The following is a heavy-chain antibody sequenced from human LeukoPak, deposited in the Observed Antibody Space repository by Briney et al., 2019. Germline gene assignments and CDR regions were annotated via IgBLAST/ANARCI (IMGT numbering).Heavy chain of an antibody. Sequence: SETLSLTCTVSGGSISSGGYYWSWIRQPPGKGLEWIGYIYHSGSTYYNPSLKSRVTISVDRSKNQFSLKLNSVTAADTAVYYCARDDNYDDSGGLGYWGQGTLVTVSS. D-gene: IGHD3-22*01. CDR3: ARDDNYDDSGGLGY. V-gene: IGHV4-30-2*01. J-gene: IGHJ4*02. CDR2: IYHSGST. CDR1: GGSISSGGYY.